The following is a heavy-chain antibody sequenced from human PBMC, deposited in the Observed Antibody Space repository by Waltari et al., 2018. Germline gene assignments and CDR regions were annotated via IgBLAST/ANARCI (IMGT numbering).Heavy chain of an antibody. Sequence: AESGGGLVRPGGSLKLSCVGPGFIFSDHNVNWVRQAPGKGLEWVASITSGGTYTYYADSLEGRVTISRDNAKNSLSLQINSLRAGDTGIYYCTRDLLLRNHYYYYMDLWGKGTTVTVSS. D-gene: IGHD2-15*01. J-gene: IGHJ6*03. CDR3: TRDLLLRNHYYYYMDL. CDR2: ITSGGTYT. CDR1: GFIFSDHN. V-gene: IGHV3-11*06.